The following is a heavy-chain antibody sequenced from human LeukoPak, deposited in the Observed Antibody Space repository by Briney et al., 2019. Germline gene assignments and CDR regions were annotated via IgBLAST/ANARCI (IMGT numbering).Heavy chain of an antibody. D-gene: IGHD3-16*01. CDR3: AKLGGQEVYNYYVGV. Sequence: GRSLRLSCAASGFTFSSYGMHWVRQAPGKGLEWVSGIIDSGDITYYANSVKGRFTISRDNSKNTLYLQMNSLRAEDTAVYYCAKLGGQEVYNYYVGVWGKGTTVAVSS. V-gene: IGHV3-23*01. J-gene: IGHJ6*03. CDR2: IIDSGDIT. CDR1: GFTFSSYG.